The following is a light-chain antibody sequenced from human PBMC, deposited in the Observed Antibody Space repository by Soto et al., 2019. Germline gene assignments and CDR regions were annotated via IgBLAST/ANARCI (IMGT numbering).Light chain of an antibody. CDR3: QQYGISPIT. J-gene: IGKJ5*01. CDR2: GAS. V-gene: IGKV3-20*01. Sequence: EIVLTQSPGTLSLSPGEGATLSCRASQSVSNNYLAWYQQKPGQAPRLLIYGASSRATGIPDRFSGSGSGTDFTLTISRLELEDFAVYYCQQYGISPITFGQGTRLEIK. CDR1: QSVSNNY.